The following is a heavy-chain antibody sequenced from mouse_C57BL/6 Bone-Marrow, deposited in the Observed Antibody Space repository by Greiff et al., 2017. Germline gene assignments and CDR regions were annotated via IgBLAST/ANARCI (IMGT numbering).Heavy chain of an antibody. CDR3: ARQGYYSNSYAMDY. CDR2: ISSGGSYT. Sequence: EVMLVESGGDLVKPGGSLKFSCAASGFTFSSYGMSWVRQTPDKRLEWVATISSGGSYTYYPASVKGRFTISRDNAKNTLYLQMSSLKSEDTAMYYCARQGYYSNSYAMDYGGQGTSVTVSS. J-gene: IGHJ4*01. CDR1: GFTFSSYG. V-gene: IGHV5-6*02. D-gene: IGHD2-5*01.